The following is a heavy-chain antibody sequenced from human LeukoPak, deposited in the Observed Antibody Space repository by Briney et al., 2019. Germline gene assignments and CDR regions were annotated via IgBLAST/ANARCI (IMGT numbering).Heavy chain of an antibody. CDR1: GFTFNNYA. CDR2: ITDSGGST. D-gene: IGHD3-9*01. CDR3: AKRHYDILTSYYKALDY. J-gene: IGHJ4*02. V-gene: IGHV3-23*01. Sequence: SGGSLRLSCAASGFTFNNYAMSWVRRAPGKGLEWVSTITDSGGSTYYADSVKGRFSISRDNSKNTLYLQMNSLRAEDTAVYYCAKRHYDILTSYYKALDYWGRGTLVTVSS.